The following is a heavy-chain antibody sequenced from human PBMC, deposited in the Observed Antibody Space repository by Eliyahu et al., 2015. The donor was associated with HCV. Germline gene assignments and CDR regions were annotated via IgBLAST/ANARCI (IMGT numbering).Heavy chain of an antibody. CDR3: ARPGTGTTLRGYDLGGAFDI. CDR2: IYYSGST. D-gene: IGHD5-12*01. CDR1: GGSIXSSXYY. V-gene: IGHV4-39*01. J-gene: IGHJ3*02. Sequence: QLQLQESGPGLVKPSETLSLTCTVSGGSIXSSXYYXGWIRQPPGKGLEWIGSIYYSGSTYYNPSLKSRVTISVDTSKNQFSLKLSSVTAADTAVYYCARPGTGTTLRGYDLGGAFDIWGQGTMVTVSS.